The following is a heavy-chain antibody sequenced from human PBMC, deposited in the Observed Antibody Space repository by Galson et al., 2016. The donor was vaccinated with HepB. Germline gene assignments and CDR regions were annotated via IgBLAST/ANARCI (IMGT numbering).Heavy chain of an antibody. J-gene: IGHJ4*02. CDR2: ISGSGGGT. CDR1: GFTFTTFA. CDR3: ARRAYSGWFFDY. V-gene: IGHV3-23*01. Sequence: SLRLSCAASGFTFTTFAMNWVRQAPGKGLEWVSAISGSGGGTFYADSVKGRFTISRDNSKNTLYLQMNSLSAEDTAVYYCARRAYSGWFFDYWGQGTLVT. D-gene: IGHD6-19*01.